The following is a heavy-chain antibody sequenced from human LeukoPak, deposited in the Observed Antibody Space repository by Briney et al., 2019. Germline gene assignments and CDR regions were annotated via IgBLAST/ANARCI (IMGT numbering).Heavy chain of an antibody. D-gene: IGHD7-27*01. CDR3: ARDHVPSPRANWGSKGAFDI. J-gene: IGHJ3*02. CDR2: IYTSGST. Sequence: SETLSLTCTVSGDSISSYYWSWIRQPAGKGLEWIGRIYTSGSTNYNPSLKSRVTMSVDTSKNQFSLKLSPVTAADTAVYYCARDHVPSPRANWGSKGAFDIWGQGTMVTVSS. CDR1: GDSISSYY. V-gene: IGHV4-4*07.